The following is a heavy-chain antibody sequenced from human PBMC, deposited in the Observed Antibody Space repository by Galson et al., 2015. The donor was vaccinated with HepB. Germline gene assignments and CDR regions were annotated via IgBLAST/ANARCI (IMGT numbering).Heavy chain of an antibody. Sequence: SLRLSCAASGFTFSSYSMNWVCQAPGKGLEWVSSISSSSSYIYYADSVKGRFTISRDNATNSLYLQMNSLRAEDTAVYYCARAPNWGYWYFDLRGRGTLVTVSS. CDR2: ISSSSSYI. J-gene: IGHJ2*01. CDR1: GFTFSSYS. CDR3: ARAPNWGYWYFDL. V-gene: IGHV3-21*01. D-gene: IGHD7-27*01.